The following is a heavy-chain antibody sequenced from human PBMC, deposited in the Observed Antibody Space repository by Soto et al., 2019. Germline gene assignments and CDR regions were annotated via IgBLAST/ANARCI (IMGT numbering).Heavy chain of an antibody. CDR1: GYTFTSYA. Sequence: QVQLVQSGAEVKKPGASVQVSCKASGYTFTSYAMHWVRQAPGQRLEWMGWINAGNGNTKYSQKFQGRVTITSDTSAITAYMELSSLRSEDTAVYYCARDYYDFWSGYYARDWFDPWGQGTLVTVSS. J-gene: IGHJ5*02. D-gene: IGHD3-3*01. V-gene: IGHV1-3*01. CDR2: INAGNGNT. CDR3: ARDYYDFWSGYYARDWFDP.